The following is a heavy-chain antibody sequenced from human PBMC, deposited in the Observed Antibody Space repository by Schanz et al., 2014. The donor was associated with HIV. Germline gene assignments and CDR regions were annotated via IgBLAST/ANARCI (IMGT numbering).Heavy chain of an antibody. CDR1: GYTFSNYG. J-gene: IGHJ4*02. D-gene: IGHD3-22*01. V-gene: IGHV3-33*06. CDR2: IWYDGSNK. Sequence: QVQLVESGGGVVQPGRSLRLSCAASGYTFSNYGMHWVRQAPGKGLEWVAVIWYDGSNKKYAESVQGRFTISRDNSKNTLYLQMNSLRAEDTAVYYCAKDPNDREKAFDYWGQGTLVTVSS. CDR3: AKDPNDREKAFDY.